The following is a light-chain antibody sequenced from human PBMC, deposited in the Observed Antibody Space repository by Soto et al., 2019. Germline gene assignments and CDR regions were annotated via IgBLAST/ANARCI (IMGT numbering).Light chain of an antibody. CDR3: HQTYSTPPP. J-gene: IGKJ1*01. V-gene: IGKV1-39*01. CDR1: QRISTY. CDR2: AAS. Sequence: DIQMTQSPSSLSASVGDRVTITCRASQRISTYLNWFQQRPGKAPRLLIYAASTLQTGVSSNFSGSESGTDFTLTITSLQPEDFATYVCHQTYSTPPPFGQVTTADIK.